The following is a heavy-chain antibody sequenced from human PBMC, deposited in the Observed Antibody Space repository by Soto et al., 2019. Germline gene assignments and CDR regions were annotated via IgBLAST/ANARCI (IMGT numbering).Heavy chain of an antibody. CDR1: GFTVSSNY. CDR3: ARDRCSGGSCYAPSPNWFDS. Sequence: PGGSLRLSCAASGFTVSSNYMSWVRQAPGKGLEWVSVIYSGGSTYYADSVKGRFTISRDNSKNTLYLQMNSLRAEDTAVYYCARDRCSGGSCYAPSPNWFDSWGQGTLVTVSS. V-gene: IGHV3-66*01. J-gene: IGHJ5*01. CDR2: IYSGGST. D-gene: IGHD2-15*01.